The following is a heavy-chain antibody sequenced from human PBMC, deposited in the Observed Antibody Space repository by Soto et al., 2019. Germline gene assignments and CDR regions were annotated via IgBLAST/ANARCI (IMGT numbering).Heavy chain of an antibody. J-gene: IGHJ4*02. CDR3: ARDNSRGGDCFFDS. D-gene: IGHD2-21*02. Sequence: QVQLQESGPGLVKPSQTLSLTCTVSGDSFGRGGHFWSWILQHPGKGLKWIGYSYYSGSTYYNPSLTSRVTISVDTSKNPFSLKLSSVTAADTAVYYCARDNSRGGDCFFDSWGQGTLVTVSS. V-gene: IGHV4-31*03. CDR2: SYYSGST. CDR1: GDSFGRGGHF.